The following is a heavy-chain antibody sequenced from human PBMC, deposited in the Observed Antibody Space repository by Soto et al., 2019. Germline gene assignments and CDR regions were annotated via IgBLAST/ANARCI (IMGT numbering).Heavy chain of an antibody. CDR1: GYTFTSYY. J-gene: IGHJ4*02. CDR3: ARDRYYGSGSYYNFDY. V-gene: IGHV1-46*01. CDR2: INPSSGST. Sequence: ASVKVSCKASGYTFTSYYMHWVRQAPGQGLEWMGIINPSSGSTSYAQKFQGRVTMTRDTSTSTVYMELSSLRSEDTAVYYCARDRYYGSGSYYNFDYWGQGTLVTVSS. D-gene: IGHD3-10*01.